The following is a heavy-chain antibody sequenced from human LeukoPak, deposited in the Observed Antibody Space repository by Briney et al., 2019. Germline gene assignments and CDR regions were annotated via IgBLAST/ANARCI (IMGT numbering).Heavy chain of an antibody. CDR3: AREVQGGPFVVSIPFDY. CDR2: ISSSGSAI. CDR1: GFTFSSYE. D-gene: IGHD2-21*01. J-gene: IGHJ4*02. V-gene: IGHV3-48*03. Sequence: GGSLRLSCAAPGFTFSSYEMNWVRQAPGKGLEWISYISSSGSAIFYADSVRGRFTISRDNAKNSLYLQMNSLRAEDTAVYYCAREVQGGPFVVSIPFDYWGQGTLVTVSS.